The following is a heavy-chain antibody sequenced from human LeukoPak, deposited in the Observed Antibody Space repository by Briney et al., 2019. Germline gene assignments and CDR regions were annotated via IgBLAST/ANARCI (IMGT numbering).Heavy chain of an antibody. V-gene: IGHV3-64D*06. D-gene: IGHD1-26*01. CDR2: ISTNGGTT. CDR1: GFIFNSYV. Sequence: GGSLRLSCSASGFIFNSYVMDWVRQAPGKGLEYVSRISTNGGTTYYAESVKGRFAISRDNSKNTLYLQMSSLRVEDTAVYYCVKRGISGTYYDIWGQGNLVTVSS. CDR3: VKRGISGTYYDI. J-gene: IGHJ4*02.